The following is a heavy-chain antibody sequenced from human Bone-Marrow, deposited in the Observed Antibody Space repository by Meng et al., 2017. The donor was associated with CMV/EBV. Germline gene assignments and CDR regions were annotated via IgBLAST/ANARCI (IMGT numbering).Heavy chain of an antibody. CDR1: GFTFSDYY. CDR2: ISSSSTYT. J-gene: IGHJ4*02. D-gene: IGHD6-13*01. Sequence: ASGFTFSDYYMNWIRQAPGKGLEWVSYISSSSTYTNFADSVKGRFTISRDNAKNSLYLQMNSLRAGDSAVYYCARGGLQQLVSPFDYWGQGTLVTVSS. V-gene: IGHV3-11*06. CDR3: ARGGLQQLVSPFDY.